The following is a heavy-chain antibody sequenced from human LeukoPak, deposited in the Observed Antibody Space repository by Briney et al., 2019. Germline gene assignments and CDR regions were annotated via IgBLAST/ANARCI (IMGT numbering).Heavy chain of an antibody. CDR1: GGSISSSTYY. J-gene: IGHJ4*02. CDR3: ARGTGGFFDY. D-gene: IGHD1-14*01. CDR2: IYYSGST. V-gene: IGHV4-39*07. Sequence: SETLSLTCTVSGGSISSSTYYWGWIRQPPGKGLEWIGSIYYSGSTYYNPSLKSRVTISVDTSTNQFSLKLSSVTAADTAVYYCARGTGGFFDYWGQGTLVTVSS.